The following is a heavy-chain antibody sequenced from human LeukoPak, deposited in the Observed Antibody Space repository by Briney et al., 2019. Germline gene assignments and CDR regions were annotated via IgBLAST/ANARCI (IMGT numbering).Heavy chain of an antibody. CDR1: GGSISSGSYY. D-gene: IGHD5-18*01. V-gene: IGHV4-61*02. J-gene: IGHJ4*02. CDR3: AIGSRIQLWLSYFDY. CDR2: IYTSGST. Sequence: SETLSLTCTVSGGSISSGSYYWSWIRQPAGKGLEWIGRIYTSGSTNYNPSLKSRVTISVDTSKNQFSLKLSSVTAADTAVYYCAIGSRIQLWLSYFDYWGQGTLVTVSS.